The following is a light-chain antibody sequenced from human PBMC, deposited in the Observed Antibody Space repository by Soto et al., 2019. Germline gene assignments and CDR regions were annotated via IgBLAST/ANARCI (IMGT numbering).Light chain of an antibody. V-gene: IGKV1-9*01. CDR2: AAS. Sequence: LSPSLGARAPITCRASQGISSYLAWYQKKPGKDPKILIYAASTLQSGVPSRFSGSGSGTEFTLTISRLQTEDFATYYCQQLNSYTQTFGQGTKVDIK. CDR1: QGISSY. J-gene: IGKJ1*01. CDR3: QQLNSYTQT.